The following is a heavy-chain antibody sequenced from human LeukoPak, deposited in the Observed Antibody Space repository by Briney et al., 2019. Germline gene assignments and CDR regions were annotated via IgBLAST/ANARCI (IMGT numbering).Heavy chain of an antibody. D-gene: IGHD5-12*01. Sequence: SETLSLTCTVAAGSISSSSYYWGWIRQPPGKGLEWIGGIYYRVRTYYDPSLKSRVTISVDTSKNQFSLKLSSVTAADTAVYYCARHAGLRFHLNWFDPWGQGTLVTVSS. CDR1: AGSISSSSYY. CDR3: ARHAGLRFHLNWFDP. V-gene: IGHV4-39*01. J-gene: IGHJ5*02. CDR2: IYYRVRT.